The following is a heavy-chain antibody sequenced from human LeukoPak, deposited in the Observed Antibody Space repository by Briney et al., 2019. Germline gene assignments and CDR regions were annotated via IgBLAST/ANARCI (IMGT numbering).Heavy chain of an antibody. CDR3: VRGSSGTVVRGIAWAWFDP. D-gene: IGHD3-10*01. CDR2: ISGSGGST. CDR1: GFTFGSYA. J-gene: IGHJ5*02. Sequence: GGSLRLSCAASGFTFGSYAMNWVRQAPGKGLEWVSTISGSGGSTYYADSVKGRFTISRDNSKNTLYMQMNSLRAEDTAVYYCVRGSSGTVVRGIAWAWFDPWGQGTLVTVSS. V-gene: IGHV3-23*01.